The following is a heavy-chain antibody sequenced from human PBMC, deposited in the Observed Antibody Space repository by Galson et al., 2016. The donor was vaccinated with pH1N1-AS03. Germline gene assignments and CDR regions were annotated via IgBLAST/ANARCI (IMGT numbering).Heavy chain of an antibody. J-gene: IGHJ4*02. V-gene: IGHV3-74*01. CDR2: INSDGSSA. CDR3: AREPYHPPYFDY. CDR1: GFTFSNYD. Sequence: PRLSCAASGFTFSNYDMNWVRQAPGKGLVWVSRINSDGSSAIYADSVMGRFTISRDNAKNTLYLQMNSLRAEDTAIYYCAREPYHPPYFDYWGLGTLVTVAS.